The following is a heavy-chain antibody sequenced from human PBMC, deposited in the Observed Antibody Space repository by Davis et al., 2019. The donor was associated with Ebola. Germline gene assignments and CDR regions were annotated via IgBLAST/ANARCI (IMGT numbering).Heavy chain of an antibody. J-gene: IGHJ4*02. D-gene: IGHD3-10*01. CDR3: ANSGSYYNEWFEPFDY. CDR2: IKQDGSEK. CDR1: GFTFSSYA. Sequence: GGSLRLSCAASGFTFSSYAMSWVRQAPGKGLEWVANIKQDGSEKYYVDSVKGRFTISRDNAKNSLYLQMNSLRAEDTAVYYCANSGSYYNEWFEPFDYWGQGTLVTVSS. V-gene: IGHV3-7*01.